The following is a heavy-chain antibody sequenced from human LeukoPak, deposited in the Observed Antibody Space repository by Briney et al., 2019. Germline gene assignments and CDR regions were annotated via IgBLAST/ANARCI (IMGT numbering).Heavy chain of an antibody. Sequence: ASVKVSCKVSGYTLTELSMHWVRQAPGKGLERMGGFDPEDGETIYAQKFQGRVTMTEDTSTDTTYMELSSLRSEDTAVYYCATAGRRELLGAFDIWGQGTMVTVSS. J-gene: IGHJ3*02. V-gene: IGHV1-24*01. CDR1: GYTLTELS. D-gene: IGHD1-26*01. CDR3: ATAGRRELLGAFDI. CDR2: FDPEDGET.